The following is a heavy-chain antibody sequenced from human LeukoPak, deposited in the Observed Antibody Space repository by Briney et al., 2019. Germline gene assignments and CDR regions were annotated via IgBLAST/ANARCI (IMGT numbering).Heavy chain of an antibody. CDR3: ASLYYSSGYYLFDY. CDR1: GGSFSGYY. V-gene: IGHV4-34*01. D-gene: IGHD3-22*01. CDR2: INHSGST. Sequence: SETLSLTCAVYGGSFSGYYWSWIRQPPGKGLEWIGEINHSGSTNYNPSLKSRVTISVDTSKNKFSLKLSSVTAADTAVYYCASLYYSSGYYLFDYWGQGTLVTVSS. J-gene: IGHJ4*02.